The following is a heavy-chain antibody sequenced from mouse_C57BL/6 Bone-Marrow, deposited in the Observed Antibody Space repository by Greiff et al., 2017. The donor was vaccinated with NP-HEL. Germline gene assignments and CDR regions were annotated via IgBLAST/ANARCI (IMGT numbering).Heavy chain of an antibody. CDR1: GYTFTSYG. CDR3: ARRTGVYYFDY. CDR2: IYPRSGNT. V-gene: IGHV1-81*01. D-gene: IGHD1-1*01. J-gene: IGHJ3*01. Sequence: QVQLQQSGAELARPGASVKLSCKASGYTFTSYGISWVKQRTGQGLEWIGEIYPRSGNTYYNEKFKGKATLTADKSSSTAYMELRSLTSEDSAVYFCARRTGVYYFDYWGQGTLVTVSA.